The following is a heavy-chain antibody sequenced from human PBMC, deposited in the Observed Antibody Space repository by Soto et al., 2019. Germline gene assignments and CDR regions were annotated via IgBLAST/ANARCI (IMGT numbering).Heavy chain of an antibody. CDR1: GGTFSSYA. D-gene: IGHD3-10*01. CDR3: ARGRGDPSLYYYYGMDV. Sequence: SVKVSCKASGGTFSSYAISWVRQAPGQGLEWMGGITPIFGTANYAQKFQGRVTITADESTSTAYMELSSLRSEDTAVYYCARGRGDPSLYYYYGMDVWGQGTTVTVSS. V-gene: IGHV1-69*13. J-gene: IGHJ6*02. CDR2: ITPIFGTA.